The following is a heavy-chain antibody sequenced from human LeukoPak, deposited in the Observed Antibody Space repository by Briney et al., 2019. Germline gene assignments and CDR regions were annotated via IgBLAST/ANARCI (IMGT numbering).Heavy chain of an antibody. CDR1: GGSISSIGYY. V-gene: IGHV4-39*01. D-gene: IGHD6-19*01. Sequence: KPSETLSLTCTVSGGSISSIGYYWGWIRQPPGKGLEWIGSIYYSGSTYYNPSLKSRVTISVDTSKNQFSLKLSSVTAAARAVYYCARQRAISVAPGYFDYWGQGTLVTVSS. CDR2: IYYSGST. J-gene: IGHJ4*02. CDR3: ARQRAISVAPGYFDY.